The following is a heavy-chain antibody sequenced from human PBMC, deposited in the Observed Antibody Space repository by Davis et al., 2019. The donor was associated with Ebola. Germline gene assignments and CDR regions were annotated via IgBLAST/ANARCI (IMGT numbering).Heavy chain of an antibody. J-gene: IGHJ4*02. CDR3: ARDFWENIPFDY. D-gene: IGHD2/OR15-2a*01. CDR1: GYTFTSYY. CDR2: INPSGGST. Sequence: ASVKVSCKASGYTFTSYYMHWVRQAPGQGLEWMGIINPSGGSTSYAQKFQGWVTMTRDTSISTAYMELSRLRSDDTAVYYCARDFWENIPFDYWGQGTLVTVSS. V-gene: IGHV1-46*01.